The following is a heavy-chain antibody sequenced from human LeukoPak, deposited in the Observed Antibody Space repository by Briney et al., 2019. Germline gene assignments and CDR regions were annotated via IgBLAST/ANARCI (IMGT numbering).Heavy chain of an antibody. CDR3: AIHHEGPFDY. Sequence: GGSLRLSCAASGVTFRRYAMSWLRQARGKGLEWVADISGSVGSTYYADYVTGRFTISRDNAKNTLYLQMNSLRAEDTAVYYCAIHHEGPFDYWGQGTLVNVSS. CDR1: GVTFRRYA. D-gene: IGHD1-14*01. V-gene: IGHV3-23*01. J-gene: IGHJ4*02. CDR2: ISGSVGST.